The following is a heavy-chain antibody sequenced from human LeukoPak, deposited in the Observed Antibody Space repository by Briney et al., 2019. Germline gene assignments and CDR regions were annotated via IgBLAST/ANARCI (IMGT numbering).Heavy chain of an antibody. CDR3: ARRRSLVVVPAAMVYYYYYMDV. J-gene: IGHJ6*03. CDR2: IYYSGST. Sequence: PSETLSLTCTVSGGSISSSSYYWGWIRQPPGKGLEWIGSIYYSGSTYYNPSLKSRVTISVDTSKNQFSLKLSSVTAADTAVYYCARRRSLVVVPAAMVYYYYYMDVWGKGTTVTVSS. D-gene: IGHD2-2*01. V-gene: IGHV4-39*01. CDR1: GGSISSSSYY.